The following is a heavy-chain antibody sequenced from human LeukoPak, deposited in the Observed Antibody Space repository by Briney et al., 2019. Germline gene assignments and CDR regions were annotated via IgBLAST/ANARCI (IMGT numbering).Heavy chain of an antibody. CDR1: GFTVSSNS. V-gene: IGHV3-53*01. Sequence: QPGGSLRLSCTVSGFTVSSNSMSWVRQAPGKGLEWVSFIYSAGSIYYSDSVKGRFTISIDNSKNTLHLQMNSLRAEDTAVYYCAREDPSITMIVVGYYFDYWGQGTLVTVSS. J-gene: IGHJ4*02. D-gene: IGHD3-22*01. CDR3: AREDPSITMIVVGYYFDY. CDR2: IYSAGSI.